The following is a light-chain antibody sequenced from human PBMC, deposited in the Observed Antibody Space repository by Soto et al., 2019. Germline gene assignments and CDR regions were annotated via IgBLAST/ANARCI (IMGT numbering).Light chain of an antibody. V-gene: IGKV3-11*01. J-gene: IGKJ4*01. Sequence: EIVLTQSPATLSLSPGYRATLSFRASHSVRSSLAWFQQKPGQAPRLLIYDASKRATGIPARFSGSASGADFTLTISSLEPGDLAVYYCQQRSDWPPELTFGGGTKV. CDR2: DAS. CDR3: QQRSDWPPELT. CDR1: HSVRSS.